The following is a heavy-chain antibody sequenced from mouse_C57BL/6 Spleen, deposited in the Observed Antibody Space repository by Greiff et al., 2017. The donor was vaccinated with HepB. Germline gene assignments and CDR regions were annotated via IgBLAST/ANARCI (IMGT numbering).Heavy chain of an antibody. CDR2: INPNNGGT. CDR3: ADGYYDSFAY. CDR1: GYTFTDYY. J-gene: IGHJ3*01. D-gene: IGHD2-3*01. Sequence: VQLQQSGPELVKPGASVKISCKASGYTFTDYYMNWVKQSHGKSLEWIGDINPNNGGTSYNQKFKGKATLTVDKSSSTAYMELRSLTSEDSAVYYCADGYYDSFAYWGQGTLVTVSA. V-gene: IGHV1-26*01.